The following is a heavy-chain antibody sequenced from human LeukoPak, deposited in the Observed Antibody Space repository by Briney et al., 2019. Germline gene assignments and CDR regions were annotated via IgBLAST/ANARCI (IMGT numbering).Heavy chain of an antibody. CDR1: GGSISSYY. CDR2: IYYSGST. V-gene: IGHV4-59*01. Sequence: SETLSLTCTVSGGSISSYYWSWIRQPPGKRLEWIGYIYYSGSTNYNPSLKSRVTMSVDTSKNQFSLRLSSVTAADTAVYYCAREAIWFGEEGGYYFDYWGQGTLVTVSS. CDR3: AREAIWFGEEGGYYFDY. J-gene: IGHJ4*02. D-gene: IGHD3-10*01.